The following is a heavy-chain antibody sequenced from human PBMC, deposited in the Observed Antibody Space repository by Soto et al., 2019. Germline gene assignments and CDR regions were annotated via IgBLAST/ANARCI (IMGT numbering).Heavy chain of an antibody. J-gene: IGHJ6*02. Sequence: QPGGSLRLSCAASGFTFSSYAMSWVRQAPGKGLEWVSAISGSGGSTYYADSVKGRFTISRDNSKNTLYLQMNSLRAEDTAVYYCAKIPGKYYDFWSGYGMDVWGQGTTVTVSS. CDR3: AKIPGKYYDFWSGYGMDV. D-gene: IGHD3-3*01. V-gene: IGHV3-23*01. CDR2: ISGSGGST. CDR1: GFTFSSYA.